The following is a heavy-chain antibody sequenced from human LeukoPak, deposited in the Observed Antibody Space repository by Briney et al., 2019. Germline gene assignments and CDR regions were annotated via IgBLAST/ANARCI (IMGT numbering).Heavy chain of an antibody. V-gene: IGHV1-18*01. CDR3: ARYEPLAAYYYDSSGYYSSAFDI. Sequence: ASVKVSCKASGYTFTSYGISWVRQAPGQGLEWMGWISAYNGNTNYAQKLQGRVTMTTDTSTSTAYMELRSLRSDETAVYYCARYEPLAAYYYDSSGYYSSAFDIWGQGTMVTVSS. D-gene: IGHD3-22*01. CDR2: ISAYNGNT. CDR1: GYTFTSYG. J-gene: IGHJ3*02.